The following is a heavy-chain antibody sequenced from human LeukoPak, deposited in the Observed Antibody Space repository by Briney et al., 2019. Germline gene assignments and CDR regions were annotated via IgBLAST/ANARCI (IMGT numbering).Heavy chain of an antibody. CDR1: GFTFSGSW. J-gene: IGHJ4*02. V-gene: IGHV3-7*01. CDR2: INQDGSET. Sequence: GGSQRLSCAASGFTFSGSWMDWVRQAPGKGLEWAANINQDGSETYYVDSAKGRFTISRDNAKNSLYLQMDSLRVEDTAMYYCTKALDFWGQGTLVTVSS. CDR3: TKALDF.